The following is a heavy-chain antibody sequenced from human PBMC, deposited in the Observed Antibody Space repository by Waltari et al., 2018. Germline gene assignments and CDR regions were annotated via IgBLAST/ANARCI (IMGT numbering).Heavy chain of an antibody. Sequence: QVQLVQSGAEVKKPGASVKVSCKASGYTFTSYDINWVRQATGQGLEWMGWMNPNSGNTGYAQKFQGRVSLTTDTSTSTAYMDLRSLTSDDTAVYYCARDYCSGDGCSLDCWGQGTLVTVSS. D-gene: IGHD2-15*01. V-gene: IGHV1-8*01. CDR2: MNPNSGNT. CDR1: GYTFTSYD. J-gene: IGHJ4*02. CDR3: ARDYCSGDGCSLDC.